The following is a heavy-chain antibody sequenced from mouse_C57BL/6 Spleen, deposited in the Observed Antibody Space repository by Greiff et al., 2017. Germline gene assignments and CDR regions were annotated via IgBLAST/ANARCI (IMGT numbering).Heavy chain of an antibody. J-gene: IGHJ2*01. V-gene: IGHV5-6*01. CDR1: GFTFSSYG. CDR2: ISSGGSYT. D-gene: IGHD2-2*01. CDR3: ARHDTMVTSVFDY. Sequence: EVQVVESGGDLVKPGGSLKLSCAASGFTFSSYGMSWVRQTPDKRLEWVATISSGGSYTYYPDSVKGRFTISRDNAKNTLYLQMSSLKSEDTAMYYCARHDTMVTSVFDYWGQGTTLTVSS.